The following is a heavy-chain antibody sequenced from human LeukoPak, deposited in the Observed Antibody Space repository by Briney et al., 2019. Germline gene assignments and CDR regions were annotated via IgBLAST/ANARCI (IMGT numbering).Heavy chain of an antibody. Sequence: SETLSLTCAVYGESFRHYYWTWIRQTSAKGLEWIGEIDYLGRTSYNPSLKSRLTISVDTSKNQFSLRLSSITAADTAVYYCARPVWCSATICTGPFDVWGQGTLVTVSS. CDR3: ARPVWCSATICTGPFDV. V-gene: IGHV4-34*01. D-gene: IGHD3-16*01. CDR1: GESFRHYY. CDR2: IDYLGRT. J-gene: IGHJ4*02.